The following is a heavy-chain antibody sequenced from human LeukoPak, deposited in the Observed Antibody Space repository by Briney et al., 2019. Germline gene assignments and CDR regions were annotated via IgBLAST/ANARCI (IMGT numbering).Heavy chain of an antibody. J-gene: IGHJ5*02. D-gene: IGHD7-27*01. CDR2: ISSDGNDK. Sequence: GGSLRLSCAASGVTFSSYGMHWVRQAPGKGLEWVALISSDGNDKLYGDSVKGRFTISRDDSKSTLYLQMNSLRAEDTAVYYCAKDIGPNWGFHNWFDPWGQGTLVTVSS. V-gene: IGHV3-30*18. CDR1: GVTFSSYG. CDR3: AKDIGPNWGFHNWFDP.